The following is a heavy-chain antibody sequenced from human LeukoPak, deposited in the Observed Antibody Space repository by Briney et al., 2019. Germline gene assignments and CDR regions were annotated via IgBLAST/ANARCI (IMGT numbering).Heavy chain of an antibody. CDR2: INWNGGST. V-gene: IGHV3-20*01. Sequence: GGSLRLSCAASGFTFDDYGMSWVRQAPGKGLEWVSGINWNGGSTGYADSVKGRFTISRDNAKNSLYLQMNSLRAEDTALYHCARVGGSYSYYYYMDVWGQGTMVTVSS. CDR3: ARVGGSYSYYYYMDV. CDR1: GFTFDDYG. J-gene: IGHJ6*03. D-gene: IGHD1-26*01.